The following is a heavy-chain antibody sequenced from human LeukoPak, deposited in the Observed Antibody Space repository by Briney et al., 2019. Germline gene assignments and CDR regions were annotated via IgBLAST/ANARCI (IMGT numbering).Heavy chain of an antibody. D-gene: IGHD1-20*01. CDR3: TRPSITGTTVEGFDP. Sequence: GGSLRLSCAASRFTFSDSAMHWVRQASGKGLEWVGRIRGKANSCATAYAASVKGRFTISRDDSRNTAYLQMNSLKTEDTAVYYCTRPSITGTTVEGFDPWGQGTLVTVSS. CDR1: RFTFSDSA. CDR2: IRGKANSCAT. J-gene: IGHJ5*02. V-gene: IGHV3-73*01.